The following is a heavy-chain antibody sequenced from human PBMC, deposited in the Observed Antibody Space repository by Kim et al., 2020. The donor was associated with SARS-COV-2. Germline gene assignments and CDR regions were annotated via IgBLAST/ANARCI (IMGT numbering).Heavy chain of an antibody. V-gene: IGHV3-48*03. CDR3: ARGGVGFYPVAATKFFDY. D-gene: IGHD2-15*01. CDR2: ISSSGSTI. Sequence: GGSLRLSCAASGFTFSSYEMNWVRQAPGKGLEWVSYISSSGSTIYYADSVKGRFTISRDNAKNSLYLQMNSLRAEDTAVYYCARGGVGFYPVAATKFFDYWGQGTLVTVSS. CDR1: GFTFSSYE. J-gene: IGHJ4*02.